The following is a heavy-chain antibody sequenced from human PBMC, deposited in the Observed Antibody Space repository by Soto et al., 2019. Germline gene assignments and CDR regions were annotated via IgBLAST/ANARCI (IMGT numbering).Heavy chain of an antibody. J-gene: IGHJ6*03. Sequence: QVQLVESGGGLVKPGGSLRLSCAASGFTFSDYYMSWIRQAPWKGLEWVSYISSSGSTIYYADSVKGRFTISRDNAKNSLYLQMNSLRAEDTAVYYCARVKQQLVPSYYYYYYMDVWGKGTTVTVSS. V-gene: IGHV3-11*01. CDR2: ISSSGSTI. CDR1: GFTFSDYY. D-gene: IGHD6-13*01. CDR3: ARVKQQLVPSYYYYYYMDV.